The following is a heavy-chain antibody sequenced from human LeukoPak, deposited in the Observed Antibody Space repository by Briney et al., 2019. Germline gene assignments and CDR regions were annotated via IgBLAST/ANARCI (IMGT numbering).Heavy chain of an antibody. CDR2: ISGSGGST. CDR3: AKDRTAYNAIDY. V-gene: IGHV3-23*01. Sequence: QPGGSLRLSCAASGFTFSNYWMHWVRQAPGKGLEWVSAISGSGGSTYYADSVKGRFTISRDNSKNTLYLQMNSLRAEDTAVYYCAKDRTAYNAIDYWGQGTLVTVSS. J-gene: IGHJ4*02. CDR1: GFTFSNYW. D-gene: IGHD1-1*01.